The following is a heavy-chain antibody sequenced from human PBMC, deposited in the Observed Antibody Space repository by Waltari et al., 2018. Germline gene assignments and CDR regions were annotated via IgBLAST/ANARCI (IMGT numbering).Heavy chain of an antibody. Sequence: QLQLQESGPGLVKPSDTLSLTCTVSGGSISSSSYYWGWIRQPPGKGLEWIGSIYYSGSTYYNPSLKSRVTISVDTSKNQFSLKLSSVTAADTAVYYCARVNRDYGDHNWFDPWGQGTLVTVSS. CDR1: GGSISSSSYY. CDR2: IYYSGST. V-gene: IGHV4-39*07. J-gene: IGHJ5*02. D-gene: IGHD4-17*01. CDR3: ARVNRDYGDHNWFDP.